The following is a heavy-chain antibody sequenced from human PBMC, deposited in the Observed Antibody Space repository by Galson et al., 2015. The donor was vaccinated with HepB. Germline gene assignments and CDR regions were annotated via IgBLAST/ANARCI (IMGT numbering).Heavy chain of an antibody. V-gene: IGHV3-33*08. CDR2: IWYDGSNK. D-gene: IGHD3-10*01. CDR3: ARDRILWFGEGGLDY. Sequence: SLRLSCAASGFTFSSYGMHWVRQAPGKGLEWVAVIWYDGSNKYYADSVKGRFTISRDNSKNTLYLQMNSLRAEDTAVYYCARDRILWFGEGGLDYWGQGTLVTVSS. CDR1: GFTFSSYG. J-gene: IGHJ4*02.